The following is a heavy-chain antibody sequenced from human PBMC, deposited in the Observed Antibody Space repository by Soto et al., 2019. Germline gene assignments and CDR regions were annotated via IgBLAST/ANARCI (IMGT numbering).Heavy chain of an antibody. CDR3: ARGRGDGYNQHWYFDL. V-gene: IGHV4-34*01. J-gene: IGHJ2*01. D-gene: IGHD3-10*01. CDR2: INHIGST. CDR1: GGSFSGYY. Sequence: QVHLQQWGAGLLKPSETLSLTCAVYGGSFSGYYWSWIRQPPGKGLEWIGEINHIGSTNYNPSLKSRVSISVGTSNNQFSLKLSSVTAADTAVYYCARGRGDGYNQHWYFDLWGRGTLVTVSS.